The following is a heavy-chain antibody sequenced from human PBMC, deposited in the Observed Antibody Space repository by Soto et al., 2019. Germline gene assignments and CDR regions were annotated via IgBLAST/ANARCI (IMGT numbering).Heavy chain of an antibody. J-gene: IGHJ6*02. Sequence: EVQLLESGGGLVQPGGSLTVSCEASGFIFSSYSMTWVRQVPGKGLEWVAAVSPSGDSTYYPDSLKGRLTISRDNSKNTVSLQMSSLSADDTGLYYWGREPAVWGQGISVPVSS. CDR1: GFIFSSYS. CDR3: GREPAV. CDR2: VSPSGDST. V-gene: IGHV3-23*01.